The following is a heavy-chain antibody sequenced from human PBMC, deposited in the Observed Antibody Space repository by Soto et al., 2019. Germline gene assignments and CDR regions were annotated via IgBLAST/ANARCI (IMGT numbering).Heavy chain of an antibody. D-gene: IGHD6-13*01. CDR2: IYPGDSDT. Sequence: RGESLKISCKGSGYSFSNYWIGWVRQMPGKGLEWMGIIYPGDSDTTYSPSFQGQVTISADKSISTAYVQWSSLKASDTATYCCARNRVRGTPAAGSDSRGQGTLVTVCS. J-gene: IGHJ5*01. CDR3: ARNRVRGTPAAGSDS. V-gene: IGHV5-51*01. CDR1: GYSFSNYW.